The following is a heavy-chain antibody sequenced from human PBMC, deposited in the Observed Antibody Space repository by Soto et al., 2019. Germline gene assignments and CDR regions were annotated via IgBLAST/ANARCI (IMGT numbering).Heavy chain of an antibody. J-gene: IGHJ6*02. V-gene: IGHV1-69*13. Sequence: SVKVSCKASGGTFSSYAISWVRQAPGQGLEWMGGIIPIFGTANYAQKFQGRVTITADESTSTAYMELSSLRSEDTAVYYCARGVGGYNHYYYGMDVWGQGTTVTVSS. D-gene: IGHD5-12*01. CDR1: GGTFSSYA. CDR3: ARGVGGYNHYYYGMDV. CDR2: IIPIFGTA.